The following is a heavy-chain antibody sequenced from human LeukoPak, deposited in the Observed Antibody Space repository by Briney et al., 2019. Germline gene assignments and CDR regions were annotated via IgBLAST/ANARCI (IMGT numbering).Heavy chain of an antibody. CDR3: AKGTTAGIVVVPAPDDI. Sequence: PGGSLGLSCAASGFTFTTYGMHWVRQAPGKGLEWVAFIRYDGSNKYYADSVKGRFTISRDNSKNTLYLQMNSLRAEDTAVYYCAKGTTAGIVVVPAPDDIWGQGTMVTVSS. J-gene: IGHJ3*02. D-gene: IGHD2-2*01. CDR1: GFTFTTYG. V-gene: IGHV3-30*02. CDR2: IRYDGSNK.